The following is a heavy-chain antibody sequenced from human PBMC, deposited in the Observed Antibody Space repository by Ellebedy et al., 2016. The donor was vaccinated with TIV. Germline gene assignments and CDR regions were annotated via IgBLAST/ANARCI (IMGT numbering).Heavy chain of an antibody. Sequence: SVKVSCXASGGTFSSYAISWVRQAPGQGLEWMGGIIPIFGTANYAQKFQGRVTITADESTSTAYMELSSLRSEDTAVYYCASTPRYSSSSFDYWGQGTLVTVSS. CDR2: IIPIFGTA. D-gene: IGHD6-6*01. CDR3: ASTPRYSSSSFDY. CDR1: GGTFSSYA. V-gene: IGHV1-69*13. J-gene: IGHJ4*02.